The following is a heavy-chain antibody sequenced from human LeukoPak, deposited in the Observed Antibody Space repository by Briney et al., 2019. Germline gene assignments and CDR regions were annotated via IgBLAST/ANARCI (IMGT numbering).Heavy chain of an antibody. CDR2: IYHSGST. J-gene: IGHJ4*02. CDR3: VSQYDRSGYYAFDY. V-gene: IGHV4-38-2*01. CDR1: GHSISSGYY. Sequence: SETLFLTCAVSGHSISSGYYWGWIRQPPGKGLEWIGYIYHSGSTYYNPSLKSRVIISVDTSKSHFSLKLNSVTAADTAVYYCVSQYDRSGYYAFDYWGQGTLVTVTS. D-gene: IGHD3-22*01.